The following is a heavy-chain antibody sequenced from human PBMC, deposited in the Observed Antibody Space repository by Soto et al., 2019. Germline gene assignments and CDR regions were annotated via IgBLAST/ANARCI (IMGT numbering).Heavy chain of an antibody. J-gene: IGHJ5*02. CDR1: GGSISSGGYY. Sequence: QVQRQESGPGLVKPSQTLSLTCTVSGGSISSGGYYWSWIRQHPGKGLEWIGYNYYSGITYYNPSLKSRVTISVDSSNKHFSLRLSSVTAADTPSYYFARSVFPWRQGTLVTVSS. CDR2: NYYSGIT. CDR3: ARSVFP. V-gene: IGHV4-31*03.